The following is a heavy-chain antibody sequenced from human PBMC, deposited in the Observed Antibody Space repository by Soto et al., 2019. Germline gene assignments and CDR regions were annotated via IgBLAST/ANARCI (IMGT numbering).Heavy chain of an antibody. D-gene: IGHD3-3*01. J-gene: IGHJ4*02. V-gene: IGHV1-69*06. Sequence: QERLVQSGAEVRKPGSSVKVSCKVTGGTSTRYAINWVRQAPGQGLEWMGGIVPMFGTSKYAQKFQGRVTITADTSTNIAYMELRSLRSEDTAVYYCNRGSEYDFWSGYFWGQVTLVSVSS. CDR2: IVPMFGTS. CDR1: GGTSTRYA. CDR3: NRGSEYDFWSGYF.